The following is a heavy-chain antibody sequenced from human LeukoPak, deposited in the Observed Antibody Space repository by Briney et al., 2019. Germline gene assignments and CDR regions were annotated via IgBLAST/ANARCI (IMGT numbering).Heavy chain of an antibody. CDR2: ISAYNGNT. CDR3: ARGGDYYDSSGLDY. Sequence: ASVKVSCKASGYTFTSYGISWVRQAPGQGLEWMGWISAYNGNTNYTQKLQGRVTMATDTSTSTAYMELRSLRSDDTAVYYCARGGDYYDSSGLDYWGQGTLVTVSS. J-gene: IGHJ4*02. CDR1: GYTFTSYG. D-gene: IGHD3-22*01. V-gene: IGHV1-18*01.